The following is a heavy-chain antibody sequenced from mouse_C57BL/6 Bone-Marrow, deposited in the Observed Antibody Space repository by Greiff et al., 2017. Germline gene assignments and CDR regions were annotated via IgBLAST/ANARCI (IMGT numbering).Heavy chain of an antibody. V-gene: IGHV6-3*01. CDR3: TGQLVPYYAMDY. D-gene: IGHD4-1*02. CDR1: GFTFSNYW. CDR2: IRLKSDNYAT. J-gene: IGHJ4*01. Sequence: EVKLVESGGGLVQPGGSMKLSCVASGFTFSNYWMNWVRQSPEKGLEWVAQIRLKSDNYATHYAESVKGRFTISRDDSKSSVYLQMNNLRAEDTGIYYCTGQLVPYYAMDYWGQGTSVTVSS.